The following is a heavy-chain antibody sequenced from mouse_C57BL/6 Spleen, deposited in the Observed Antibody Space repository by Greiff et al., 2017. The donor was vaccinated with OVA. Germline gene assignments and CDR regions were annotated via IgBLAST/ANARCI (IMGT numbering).Heavy chain of an antibody. CDR3: ARSASDGGRHYYAMDY. CDR1: GFTFTDYY. D-gene: IGHD1-1*02. J-gene: IGHJ4*01. Sequence: EVKLLESGGGLVQPGGSLSLSCAASGFTFTDYYMSWVRQPPGKALEWLGFIRNKANGYTTEYSASVKGRFTISRDNSQSILYLQMNALRAEDSATYYCARSASDGGRHYYAMDYWGQGTSVTVSS. CDR2: IRNKANGYTT. V-gene: IGHV7-3*01.